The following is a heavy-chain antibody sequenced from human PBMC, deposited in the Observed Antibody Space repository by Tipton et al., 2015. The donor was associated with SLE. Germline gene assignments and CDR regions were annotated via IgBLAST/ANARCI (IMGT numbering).Heavy chain of an antibody. CDR3: ARDGRGARGAIRGAFDI. CDR2: IYFDGNS. CDR1: GGSIGPYY. D-gene: IGHD3-10*01. J-gene: IGHJ3*02. V-gene: IGHV4-59*01. Sequence: TLSLTCTVSGGSIGPYYWHWIRQSPGKALEWIGYIYFDGNSNGRGNYNPSLKSRVTMSVDPSKMQFSLNLNSVTAADTAVYYCARDGRGARGAIRGAFDIWGQGTL.